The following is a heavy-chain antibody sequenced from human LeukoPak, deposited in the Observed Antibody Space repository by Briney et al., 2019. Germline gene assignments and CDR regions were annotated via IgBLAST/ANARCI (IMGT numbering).Heavy chain of an antibody. D-gene: IGHD6-19*01. J-gene: IGHJ4*02. CDR1: GFTFSNYG. V-gene: IGHV3-30*02. CDR3: AKTVAGSFYFDY. Sequence: PGGSLRLSCVASGFTFSNYGIHWVRQAPGKGLQWVTFIRYDGSNKYYADSVKGRFTISRDNSKNTLYLQMNSLRAEDTAVYYCAKTVAGSFYFDYWGQGTLVTVSS. CDR2: IRYDGSNK.